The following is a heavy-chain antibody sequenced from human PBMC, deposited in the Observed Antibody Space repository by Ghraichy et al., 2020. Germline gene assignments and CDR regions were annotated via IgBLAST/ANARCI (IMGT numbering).Heavy chain of an antibody. CDR1: GFTFSSYS. V-gene: IGHV3-21*01. CDR3: ARDQGSSSSYYYGMDV. J-gene: IGHJ6*02. Sequence: GESLNISCAASGFTFSSYSMNWVRQAPGKGLEWVSSISSISSYIYYADSVKGRFTISRDNAKNSLYLQMNSLRAEDTAVYYCARDQGSSSSYYYGMDVWGQGTTVTVSS. D-gene: IGHD6-6*01. CDR2: ISSISSYI.